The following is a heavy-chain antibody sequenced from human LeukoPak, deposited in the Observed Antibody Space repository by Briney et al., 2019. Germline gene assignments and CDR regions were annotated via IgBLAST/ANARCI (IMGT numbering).Heavy chain of an antibody. CDR1: GFTFSSYD. V-gene: IGHV3-13*01. J-gene: IGHJ4*02. CDR2: IGVAANT. CDR3: ARQNTPHGNFDY. Sequence: GGTLRLSCAASGFTFSSYDMHWIRQATGKGLEWASAIGVAANTFYSGSVKGRFTISRENAKNSLYLLMTSLRAEDTAVYYCARQNTPHGNFDYWGQGILVTVSS. D-gene: IGHD1-26*01.